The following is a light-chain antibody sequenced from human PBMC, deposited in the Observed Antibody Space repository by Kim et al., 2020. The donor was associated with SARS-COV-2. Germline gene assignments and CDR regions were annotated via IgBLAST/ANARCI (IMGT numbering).Light chain of an antibody. J-gene: IGLJ2*01. CDR2: KDS. V-gene: IGLV3-25*03. CDR1: ALPKQY. CDR3: QSADSSGTYPVV. Sequence: PGQTVRITGSGDALPKQYAYWYQQKPGQAPVLVIYKDSERPSGIPERFSGSSSGTTVTLTISGVQAEDEADYYCQSADSSGTYPVVFGGGTQLTVL.